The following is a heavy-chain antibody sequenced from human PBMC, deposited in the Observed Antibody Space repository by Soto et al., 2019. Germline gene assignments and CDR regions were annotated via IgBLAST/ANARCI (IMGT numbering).Heavy chain of an antibody. CDR1: GYTFTSYG. V-gene: IGHV1-18*01. CDR3: ATSNCSGGSCYSYYFDS. CDR2: ISAYNGNT. Sequence: QVQLVQSGAEVKKPGASVKVSCKTSGYTFTSYGISWVRQAPGQGLEWMGWISAYNGNTNYAQKLQGRVTMTTDTSTSTAYMELRSLRSDDTAVYYCATSNCSGGSCYSYYFDSWGQGTLVTVSS. J-gene: IGHJ4*02. D-gene: IGHD2-15*01.